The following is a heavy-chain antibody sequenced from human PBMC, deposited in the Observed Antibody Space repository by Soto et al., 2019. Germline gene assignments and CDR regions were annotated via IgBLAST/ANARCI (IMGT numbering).Heavy chain of an antibody. Sequence: SGGGVVQPGRSLRLSCAASGFTFSSYGMHWVRQAPGKGLEWVAVISYDGSNKYYADSVKGRFTISRDNSKNTLYLQMNSLRAEDTAVYYCAKTPDPGYSSSWYEGDYWGQGTLVTVSS. CDR3: AKTPDPGYSSSWYEGDY. CDR1: GFTFSSYG. V-gene: IGHV3-30*18. D-gene: IGHD6-13*01. J-gene: IGHJ4*02. CDR2: ISYDGSNK.